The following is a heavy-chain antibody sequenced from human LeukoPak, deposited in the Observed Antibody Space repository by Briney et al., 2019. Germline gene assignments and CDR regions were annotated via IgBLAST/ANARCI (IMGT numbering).Heavy chain of an antibody. CDR2: IYYSGST. J-gene: IGHJ4*02. Sequence: NTSETLSLTCTVSGGSISSYYWSWIRQPPGKGLEWIGYIYYSGSTNYNPSLKSRVTISVDTSKNQFSLKLSSVTAADTAVYYCASMYYYGSGGDYWGQGTLVTVSS. CDR3: ASMYYYGSGGDY. CDR1: GGSISSYY. D-gene: IGHD3-10*01. V-gene: IGHV4-59*01.